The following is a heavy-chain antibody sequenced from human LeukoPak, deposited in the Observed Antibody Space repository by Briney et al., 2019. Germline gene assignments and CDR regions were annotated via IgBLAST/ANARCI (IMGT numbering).Heavy chain of an antibody. J-gene: IGHJ4*02. CDR1: GFTFRNHG. Sequence: GGSLRLSCAYSGFTFRNHGMHWVRQAPGKGLEWVAVASTDEINQWYADSVKGRFIISRDNSRNTVILEMNTLRTEDTAVYFCAAFITTKLDYWGQGILVTVSS. V-gene: IGHV3-30*03. CDR2: ASTDEINQ. CDR3: AAFITTKLDY. D-gene: IGHD3-22*01.